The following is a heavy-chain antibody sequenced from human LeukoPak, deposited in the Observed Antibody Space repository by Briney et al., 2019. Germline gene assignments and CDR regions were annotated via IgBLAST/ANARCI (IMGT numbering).Heavy chain of an antibody. Sequence: SETLSLTCSVSGGSMTNYYWSWIRQPPGKGLEWIGHIYYSGTTNYNPSLKSRVTISVDTSKTQFSVRLTSVTAADTAVYYCARGGWSMDYWGQGTLVTVSS. V-gene: IGHV4-59*01. J-gene: IGHJ4*02. CDR2: IYYSGTT. D-gene: IGHD6-19*01. CDR3: ARGGWSMDY. CDR1: GGSMTNYY.